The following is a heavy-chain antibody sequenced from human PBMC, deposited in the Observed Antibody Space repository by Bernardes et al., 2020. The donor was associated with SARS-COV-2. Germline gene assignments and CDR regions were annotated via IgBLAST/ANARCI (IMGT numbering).Heavy chain of an antibody. CDR1: GGSISSGGYY. CDR3: ARVRENGYCTNGVCSTEFNDDY. Sequence: TLSLTCTVSGGSISSGGYYWSWIRQHPGKGLEWIGYIYYSGSTYYNPSLKSRVTISVDTSKNQFSLKLSSVTAADTAVYYCARVRENGYCTNGVCSTEFNDDYWGQGTLVTVSS. D-gene: IGHD2-8*01. J-gene: IGHJ4*02. V-gene: IGHV4-31*03. CDR2: IYYSGST.